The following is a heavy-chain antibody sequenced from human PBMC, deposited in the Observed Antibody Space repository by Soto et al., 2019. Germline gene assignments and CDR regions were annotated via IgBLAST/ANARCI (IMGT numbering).Heavy chain of an antibody. CDR2: IYWDDDK. Sequence: QITLKESGPTLVKPTQTLTLTCTFSGFSLNTGGLGVGWIRQPPGKALEWLALIYWDDDKRYIPSLKSRLTITEATSKNQVVLTMTNMDPVDTATYYCAHSRCGGDCLQSYSSHYYYGMDVWGQGTTVTVSS. D-gene: IGHD2-21*02. V-gene: IGHV2-5*02. J-gene: IGHJ6*02. CDR3: AHSRCGGDCLQSYSSHYYYGMDV. CDR1: GFSLNTGGLG.